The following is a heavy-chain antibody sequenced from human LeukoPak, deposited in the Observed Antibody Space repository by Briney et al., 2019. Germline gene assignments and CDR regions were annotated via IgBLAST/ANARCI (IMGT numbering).Heavy chain of an antibody. D-gene: IGHD3-22*01. Sequence: SETLSLTCTVSGGSISSYYLTWIRQPAGKGLEWIGRIYTSGITNYNPSLKSRVTMSVDTSKNQSSLKLSSVTAADTAVYYCASDVHSDSSGYYRDYWGQGTLVTVSS. CDR2: IYTSGIT. J-gene: IGHJ4*02. CDR3: ASDVHSDSSGYYRDY. V-gene: IGHV4-4*07. CDR1: GGSISSYY.